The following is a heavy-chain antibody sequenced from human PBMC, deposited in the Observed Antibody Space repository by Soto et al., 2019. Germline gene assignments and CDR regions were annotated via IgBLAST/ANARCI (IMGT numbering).Heavy chain of an antibody. CDR1: GGSISSGGYS. Sequence: PSETLSLTCAVSGGSISSGGYSWSWIRQPPGKGLEWIGYMYHSGSTYYNPSLKSRVTISVDTSKNQFSLKLSSVTAADTAVYYCARTIAVAGTSDWFDPWGQGTLVTVSS. CDR3: ARTIAVAGTSDWFDP. V-gene: IGHV4-30-2*02. CDR2: MYHSGST. J-gene: IGHJ5*02. D-gene: IGHD6-19*01.